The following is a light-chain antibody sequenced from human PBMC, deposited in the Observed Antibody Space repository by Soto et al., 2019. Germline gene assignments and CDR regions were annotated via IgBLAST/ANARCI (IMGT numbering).Light chain of an antibody. CDR1: QSIATY. V-gene: IGKV1-5*01. CDR3: QHYNSYPIT. CDR2: DAS. J-gene: IGKJ5*01. Sequence: DIQMTQSPSTLSASLGDRVTITCRASQSIATYLTWYQQKPGKAPKLLIYDASSLKSGVPSRFSGSGSGTEFNLTISSLQPDDFATYYCQHYNSYPITFGQGTRLEIK.